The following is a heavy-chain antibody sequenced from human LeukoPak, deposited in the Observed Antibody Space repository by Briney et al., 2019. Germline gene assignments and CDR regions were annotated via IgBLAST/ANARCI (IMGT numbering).Heavy chain of an antibody. J-gene: IGHJ3*02. Sequence: GGSLRLSCAASGSTVINYVMNWVRQAPGNGPKWLSYISSTGSIIYYADSVKGRFSISRDNPKKSIYLQMNSLRAEDTATYYCARRAYFGRSGYEHAFDIWGKGTMVTVSS. CDR1: GSTVINYV. D-gene: IGHD3-22*01. CDR3: ARRAYFGRSGYEHAFDI. CDR2: ISSTGSII. V-gene: IGHV3-48*03.